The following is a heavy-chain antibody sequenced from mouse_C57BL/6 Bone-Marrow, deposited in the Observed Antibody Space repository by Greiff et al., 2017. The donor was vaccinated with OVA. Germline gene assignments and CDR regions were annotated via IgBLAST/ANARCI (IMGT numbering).Heavy chain of an antibody. Sequence: QVHVKQPGAELVKPGASVKMSCKASGYTFTSYWITWVKQRPGQGLEWIGDIYPGSGSTNYNEKFKSKATLTVDTSSSTAYMQLSSLTSEDSAVYYCARKRAQLKPVYFDYWGQGTTLTVSS. V-gene: IGHV1-55*01. J-gene: IGHJ2*01. D-gene: IGHD3-1*01. CDR2: IYPGSGST. CDR3: ARKRAQLKPVYFDY. CDR1: GYTFTSYW.